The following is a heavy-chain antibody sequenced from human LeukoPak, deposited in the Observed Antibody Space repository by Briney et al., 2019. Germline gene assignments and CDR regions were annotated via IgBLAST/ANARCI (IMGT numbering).Heavy chain of an antibody. J-gene: IGHJ4*02. Sequence: GGSLRLSCAASGFTFDDYAMHWVRQAPGKGLEWVSGISWNSGSIGYADSVKGRFTISRDYAKNSLYLQMNSLRAEDMALYYCAKGVAAAGRDYFDYWGQGTLVTVSS. V-gene: IGHV3-9*03. D-gene: IGHD6-13*01. CDR1: GFTFDDYA. CDR2: ISWNSGSI. CDR3: AKGVAAAGRDYFDY.